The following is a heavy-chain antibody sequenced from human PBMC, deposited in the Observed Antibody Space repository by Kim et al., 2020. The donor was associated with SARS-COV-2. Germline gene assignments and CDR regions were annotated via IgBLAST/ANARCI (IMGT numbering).Heavy chain of an antibody. CDR2: YDGSHN. V-gene: IGHV3-30-3*01. Sequence: YDGSHNYYADAGEGRFTITRDESKSTLYLQMKRLRAEDTAVYYCSANRDYWGQGTLVTVSS. CDR3: SANRDY. J-gene: IGHJ4*02.